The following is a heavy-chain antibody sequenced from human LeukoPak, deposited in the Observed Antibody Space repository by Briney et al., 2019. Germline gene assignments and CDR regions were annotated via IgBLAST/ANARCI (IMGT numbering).Heavy chain of an antibody. CDR1: GGSFSGYY. Sequence: SETLSLTCAVYGGSFSGYYWSWIRQPPGKGLEWIGEINHSGSANYNPSLKSRVTISVDTSKNRFSLRLSSVTAADTAVYYCARTAYYDFWSGYSSYWGQGTLVTVSS. CDR3: ARTAYYDFWSGYSSY. D-gene: IGHD3-3*01. CDR2: INHSGSA. V-gene: IGHV4-34*01. J-gene: IGHJ4*02.